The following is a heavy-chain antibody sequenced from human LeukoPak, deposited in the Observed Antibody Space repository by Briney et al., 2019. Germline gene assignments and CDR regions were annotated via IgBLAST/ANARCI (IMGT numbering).Heavy chain of an antibody. CDR1: GFTFSSYA. CDR2: ISPGENSI. V-gene: IGHV3-21*01. J-gene: IGHJ6*02. CDR3: TRDLMDYDVSTGLHHYYMDV. D-gene: IGHD3-9*01. Sequence: GGSLRLSCAASGFTFSSYAMTWVHQAPGKGLEWVSSISPGENSIQYAGSVKGRFTISRDNAQNSLFLQMNTLRVEDTAVYYCTRDLMDYDVSTGLHHYYMDVWGQGTTVTVSS.